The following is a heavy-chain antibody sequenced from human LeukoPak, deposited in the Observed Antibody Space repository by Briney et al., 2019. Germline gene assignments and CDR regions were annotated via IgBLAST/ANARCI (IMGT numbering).Heavy chain of an antibody. J-gene: IGHJ4*02. V-gene: IGHV3-53*01. CDR2: IYSGGST. D-gene: IGHD3-22*01. Sequence: GGSLRLSCAASGFTVSSNYMSWVRQAPGKGLEWVSVIYSGGSTYYADSVKGRFTISRDNSKNTLYLQMNSLRAEDTAVYYCARAGATYYDSSGYIDYWGQGTLVTVSS. CDR1: GFTVSSNY. CDR3: ARAGATYYDSSGYIDY.